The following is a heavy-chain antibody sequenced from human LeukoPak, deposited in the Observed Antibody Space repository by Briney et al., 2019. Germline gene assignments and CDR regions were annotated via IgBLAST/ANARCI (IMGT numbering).Heavy chain of an antibody. CDR2: ISAYNGNT. CDR1: GYSFTSYG. V-gene: IGHV1-18*01. D-gene: IGHD3-22*01. Sequence: GASVKVSCKGSGYSFTSYGVTWVRQAPGQGLERMGWISAYNGNTNYAQKFQGRVTMTTDTSTSTAYMELRSLRSDDTAVYYCARVSGFSDYWGQGTLVTVSS. CDR3: ARVSGFSDY. J-gene: IGHJ4*02.